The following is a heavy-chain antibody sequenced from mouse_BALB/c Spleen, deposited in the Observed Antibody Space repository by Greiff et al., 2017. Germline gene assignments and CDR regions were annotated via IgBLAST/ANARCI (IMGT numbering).Heavy chain of an antibody. CDR3: ARHGNYFYFDY. D-gene: IGHD2-1*01. CDR1: GFTFTDYY. V-gene: IGHV7-3*02. Sequence: EVQRVESGGGLVQPGGSLRLSCATSGFTFTDYYMSWVRQPPGKALEWLGFIRNKANGYTTEYSASVKGRFTISRDNSQSILYLQMNTLRAEDSATYYCARHGNYFYFDYWGQGTTLTVAA. J-gene: IGHJ2*01. CDR2: IRNKANGYTT.